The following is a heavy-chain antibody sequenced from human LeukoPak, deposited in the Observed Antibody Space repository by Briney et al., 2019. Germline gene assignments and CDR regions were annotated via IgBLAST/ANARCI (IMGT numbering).Heavy chain of an antibody. V-gene: IGHV3-23*01. Sequence: PGGSLRLSCAASGFTFSSYAMSCVRQAPGKGLEWVSAISGSGGSTCYADSVKGRYTISRDNSKNTLYLQMNSLRAEDTAVYYCAKRGEYGPFDYWGQGTLVTVSS. D-gene: IGHD4-17*01. CDR3: AKRGEYGPFDY. CDR1: GFTFSSYA. J-gene: IGHJ4*02. CDR2: ISGSGGST.